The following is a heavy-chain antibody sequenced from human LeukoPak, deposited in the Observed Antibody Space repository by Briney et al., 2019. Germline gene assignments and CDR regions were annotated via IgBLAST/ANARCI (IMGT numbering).Heavy chain of an antibody. CDR1: GLTFSSYA. CDR3: AKDPGYYCSGGSCYVWYLDL. Sequence: GGSLRLSSAASGLTFSSYAMSWVRQAPGKGLEWVSVISGSGSNTYYADSVKGRFTISRDNSKNTLYLQMNSLRAEDTAVYYCAKDPGYYCSGGSCYVWYLDLWGRGTLVTVSS. D-gene: IGHD2-15*01. V-gene: IGHV3-23*01. J-gene: IGHJ2*01. CDR2: ISGSGSNT.